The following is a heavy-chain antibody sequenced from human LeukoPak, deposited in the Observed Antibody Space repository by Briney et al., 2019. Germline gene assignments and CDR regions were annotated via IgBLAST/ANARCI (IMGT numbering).Heavy chain of an antibody. J-gene: IGHJ4*02. CDR2: IYPGDSDT. CDR3: ARGGYYGSGSYYSFDY. V-gene: IGHV5-51*01. Sequence: GESLKISCKGSGYSFTSYWIGCVRQMPGKGLEWMGIIYPGDSDTRYSPSFQGQVTISADKSINTAYLQRSSLKASDTAMYYCARGGYYGSGSYYSFDYWRQGTLVTVST. CDR1: GYSFTSYW. D-gene: IGHD3-10*01.